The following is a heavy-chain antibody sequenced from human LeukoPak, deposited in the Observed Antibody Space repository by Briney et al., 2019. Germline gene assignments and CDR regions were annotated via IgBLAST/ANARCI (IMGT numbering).Heavy chain of an antibody. Sequence: GGSPRLSCAASGFTFSSYEMNWVRQAPGKGLEWVSYISSSGSTRTYADSVRGRFTISRDNAKNSLYLEMSSLRAEDTAVYYCAREIVSAVAGNFDYWGQGTLVTVSS. J-gene: IGHJ4*02. D-gene: IGHD6-19*01. CDR1: GFTFSSYE. CDR3: AREIVSAVAGNFDY. V-gene: IGHV3-48*03. CDR2: ISSSGSTR.